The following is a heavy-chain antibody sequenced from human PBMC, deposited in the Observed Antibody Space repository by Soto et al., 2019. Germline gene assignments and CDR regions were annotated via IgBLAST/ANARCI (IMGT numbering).Heavy chain of an antibody. CDR1: GFTFSSYA. CDR2: ISYDGSNK. Sequence: QVQLVESGGGVVQPGRSLRLSCAASGFTFSSYAMHWVRQAPGKGLEWVAVISYDGSNKYYADSVKGRFTISRDNSKNTPYLQMNSLRAEDTAVYYCASLSRTQGGMDVWGQGTTVTVSS. J-gene: IGHJ6*02. CDR3: ASLSRTQGGMDV. V-gene: IGHV3-30-3*01. D-gene: IGHD3-16*02.